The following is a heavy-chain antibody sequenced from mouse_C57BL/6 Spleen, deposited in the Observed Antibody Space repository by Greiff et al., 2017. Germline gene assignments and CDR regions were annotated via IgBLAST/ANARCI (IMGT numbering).Heavy chain of an antibody. D-gene: IGHD4-1*01. V-gene: IGHV1-76*01. J-gene: IGHJ2*01. CDR1: GYTFTDYY. CDR3: ARGGWDYYFDD. CDR2: IYPGSGNT. Sequence: VQLQESGAELVRPGASVKLSCKASGYTFTDYYINWVKQRPGQGLEWIARIYPGSGNTNYNEKFKGKATLTAEKSSSTAYMQLSSLTSEDSAVYCCARGGWDYYFDDWGKGTTLTVSS.